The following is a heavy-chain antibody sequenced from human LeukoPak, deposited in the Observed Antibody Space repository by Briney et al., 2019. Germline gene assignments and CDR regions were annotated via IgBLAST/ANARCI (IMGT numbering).Heavy chain of an antibody. J-gene: IGHJ4*02. CDR1: GGSISSYY. CDR2: IYTSGST. V-gene: IGHV4-4*07. Sequence: SETLSLTCTVSGGSISSYYWSWIRQPAGKGLEWIGRIYTSGSTNYNPPLKSRVTMSVDTFKNQFSLKLSSVTAADTAVYYCARSRGTQGQLIDYRGQGTLVTVSS. D-gene: IGHD6-13*01. CDR3: ARSRGTQGQLIDY.